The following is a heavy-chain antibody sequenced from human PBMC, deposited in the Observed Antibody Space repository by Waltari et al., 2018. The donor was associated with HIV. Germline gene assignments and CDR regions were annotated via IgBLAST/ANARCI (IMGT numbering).Heavy chain of an antibody. Sequence: EVQLVETGGGLIQPGGSLRLSCAASGFTVSSNYMSWVRQAPGKGLEWVSVIYSGGSTYYADSVTGRFTISREKSKNTLYLQMDRLRAEEPGVYYCAKELGGATPFDYWGQGTLVTVSS. CDR2: IYSGGST. J-gene: IGHJ4*02. D-gene: IGHD2-15*01. CDR1: GFTVSSNY. CDR3: AKELGGATPFDY. V-gene: IGHV3-53*02.